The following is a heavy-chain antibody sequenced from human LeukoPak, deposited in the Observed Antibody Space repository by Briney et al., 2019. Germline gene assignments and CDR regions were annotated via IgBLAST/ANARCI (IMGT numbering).Heavy chain of an antibody. CDR2: IGISGDT. CDR1: GFTLRSYD. V-gene: IGHV3-13*01. CDR3: ARGGIPVSGIDEIDY. Sequence: GGSLRLSCAASGFTLRSYDMHWVRQVTGKGLEWVSAIGISGDTYYPNSVKGRFTISRENAKNSLYLQMNSLTAGGTAVYYCARGGIPVSGIDEIDYWGQGTLVTVSS. D-gene: IGHD6-19*01. J-gene: IGHJ4*02.